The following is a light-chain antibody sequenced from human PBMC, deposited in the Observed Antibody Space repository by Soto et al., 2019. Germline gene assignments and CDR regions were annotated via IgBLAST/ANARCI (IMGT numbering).Light chain of an antibody. J-gene: IGKJ1*01. Sequence: EIVVTQSPGTLSLSPGERATLSCRASQSVSSSYLVWYQQKPGQAPRLLIYGASSRASGIPDRVSGSVSGTDFTLTISRLEPEDFAVYYCQQYGSSPWTFGQGTKVEIK. CDR3: QQYGSSPWT. CDR2: GAS. V-gene: IGKV3-20*01. CDR1: QSVSSSY.